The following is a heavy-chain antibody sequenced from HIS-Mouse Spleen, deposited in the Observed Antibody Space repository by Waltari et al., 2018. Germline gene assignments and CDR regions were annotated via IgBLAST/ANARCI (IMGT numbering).Heavy chain of an antibody. J-gene: IGHJ3*02. Sequence: QITLKESGPTLVKPTQTLTLTCTFPGFSLSTSGVGVGWIRQPPGKALEWLALIYWNDDKRYSPSLKSRLTITKDTSKNQVVLTMTNMDPVDTATYYCAHPRGRLVRGVEAFDIWGQGTMVTVSS. V-gene: IGHV2-5*01. D-gene: IGHD3-10*01. CDR1: GFSLSTSGVG. CDR3: AHPRGRLVRGVEAFDI. CDR2: IYWNDDK.